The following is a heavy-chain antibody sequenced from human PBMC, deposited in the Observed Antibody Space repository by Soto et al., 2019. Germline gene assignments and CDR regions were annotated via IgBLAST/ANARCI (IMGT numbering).Heavy chain of an antibody. Sequence: GGSLRLSCAASGFTFSSYWMHWVRQAPGKGLVWVSRINSDGSSTSYADSVKGRFTISRDNAKNTLYLQMNSLRAEDTAVYYCARDRVVVAANYYYYYMDVWGKGTTVTVYS. CDR1: GFTFSSYW. D-gene: IGHD2-15*01. J-gene: IGHJ6*03. CDR3: ARDRVVVAANYYYYYMDV. V-gene: IGHV3-74*01. CDR2: INSDGSST.